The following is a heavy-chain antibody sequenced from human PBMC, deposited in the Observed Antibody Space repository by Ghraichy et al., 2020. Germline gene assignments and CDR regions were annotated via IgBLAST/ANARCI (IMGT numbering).Heavy chain of an antibody. CDR2: INHSGST. Sequence: SETLSLTCAVYGGSFSGYYWSWIRQPPGKGLEWIGEINHSGSTNYNPSLKSRVTISVDTSKNQFSLKLSSVTAADTAVYYCARGPSPVWIQLWSHYFDYWGQGTLVTVSS. V-gene: IGHV4-34*01. CDR3: ARGPSPVWIQLWSHYFDY. J-gene: IGHJ4*02. CDR1: GGSFSGYY. D-gene: IGHD5-18*01.